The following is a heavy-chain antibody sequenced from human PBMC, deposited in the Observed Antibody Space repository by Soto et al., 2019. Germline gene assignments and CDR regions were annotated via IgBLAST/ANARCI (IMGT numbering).Heavy chain of an antibody. J-gene: IGHJ3*02. CDR3: ARDRGGRGDAFDI. CDR1: GLTVSSNY. D-gene: IGHD3-16*01. Sequence: GGSLRLSCAASGLTVSSNYMSWVRQAPGKGLEWVSVIYSGGSTYYADSVKGRFTISRDNSKNTLYLQMNSLRAEDTAVYCCARDRGGRGDAFDIWGQGTMVTVSS. V-gene: IGHV3-53*01. CDR2: IYSGGST.